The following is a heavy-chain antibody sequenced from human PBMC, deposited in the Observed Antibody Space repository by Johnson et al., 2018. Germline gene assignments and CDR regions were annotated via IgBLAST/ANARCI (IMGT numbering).Heavy chain of an antibody. CDR1: EVTFSSYG. CDR3: AKDLGRFGEYHYFSMDV. D-gene: IGHD3-10*01. V-gene: IGHV3-30*18. CDR2: ISYHGNNE. Sequence: QVQLVESGGGVVRPGTSLRLSCASSEVTFSSYGMHWVRQAPGKGLEWVAVISYHGNNEYYADSVKGRFTISRDDSHNTLYLHMNSLRTDDTAVYYCAKDLGRFGEYHYFSMDVWGHGTTVTVSS. J-gene: IGHJ6*02.